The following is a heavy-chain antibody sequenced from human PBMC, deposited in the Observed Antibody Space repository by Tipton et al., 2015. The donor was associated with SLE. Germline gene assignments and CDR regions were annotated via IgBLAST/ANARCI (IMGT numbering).Heavy chain of an antibody. CDR3: ARRRQVAATPYFDY. CDR1: GYNFAKYR. CDR2: IYPGDSDT. V-gene: IGHV5-51*03. J-gene: IGHJ4*02. Sequence: QSGAEVKKPGESPTISCKTSGYNFAKYRIGWVRQTPGKGLEWMGIIYPGDSDTTYSPSFQGHVTISVDKSTDTAYLQWSSLKASDTGMYYCARRRQVAATPYFDYWGQGAQVTVPS. D-gene: IGHD6-25*01.